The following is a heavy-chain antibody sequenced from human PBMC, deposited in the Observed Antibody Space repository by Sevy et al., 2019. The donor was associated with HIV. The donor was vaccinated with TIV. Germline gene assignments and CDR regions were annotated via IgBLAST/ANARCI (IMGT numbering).Heavy chain of an antibody. CDR2: MSYDGSNK. CDR3: ARGHIVVVVAATPGYYFDY. J-gene: IGHJ4*02. V-gene: IGHV3-30-3*01. D-gene: IGHD2-15*01. CDR1: GFTFSSYA. Sequence: GGSLRLSCAASGFTFSSYAMHWVRQAPGKGLEWVAVMSYDGSNKYYAYSVKGRFTISRDNSKNTLYLQMNSLRAEDTAVYYCARGHIVVVVAATPGYYFDYWGQGTLVTVSS.